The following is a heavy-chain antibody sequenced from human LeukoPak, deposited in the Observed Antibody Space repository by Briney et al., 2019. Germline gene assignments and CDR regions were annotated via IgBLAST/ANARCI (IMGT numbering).Heavy chain of an antibody. CDR3: ARDKGLGIDLFDY. CDR1: GGSISSGGYY. CDR2: IYHSGST. D-gene: IGHD7-27*01. V-gene: IGHV4-39*07. Sequence: SETLSLTCTVSGGSISSGGYYWSWIRQQPGKGLEWIGSIYHSGSTYYNPSLKSRVTISVDTSKNQFSLKLSSVTAADTAVYYCARDKGLGIDLFDYWGQGTLVTVSS. J-gene: IGHJ4*02.